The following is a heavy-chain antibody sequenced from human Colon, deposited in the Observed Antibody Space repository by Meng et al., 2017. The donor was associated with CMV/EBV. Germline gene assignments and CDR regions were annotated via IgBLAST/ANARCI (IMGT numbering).Heavy chain of an antibody. CDR1: GFIFDKYA. Sequence: GESLRLSCAASGFIFDKYAMHWVRRAPGKGLEWVSAITGSGDVTYYADSVKGRFTISRDNSKNTLYLQMNSLRAEDTAVYFCAKALNLVVPAAAYFHYWGNGTLVTVSS. J-gene: IGHJ4*01. CDR2: ITGSGDVT. D-gene: IGHD2-2*01. CDR3: AKALNLVVPAAAYFHY. V-gene: IGHV3-23*01.